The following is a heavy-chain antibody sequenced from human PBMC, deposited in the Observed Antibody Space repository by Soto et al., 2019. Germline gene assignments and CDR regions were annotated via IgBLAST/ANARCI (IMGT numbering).Heavy chain of an antibody. D-gene: IGHD3-16*01. Sequence: GESLKISCKGSGYSFTKYWIGWVRQMPGKGLEWMAIIYPDESDTRYSPSFQGQVTISADKSINTAYLQWSSLKASDTAMYYCARHPGGTGRLDYWGQGTLVTVSS. CDR2: IYPDESDT. J-gene: IGHJ4*02. V-gene: IGHV5-51*01. CDR3: ARHPGGTGRLDY. CDR1: GYSFTKYW.